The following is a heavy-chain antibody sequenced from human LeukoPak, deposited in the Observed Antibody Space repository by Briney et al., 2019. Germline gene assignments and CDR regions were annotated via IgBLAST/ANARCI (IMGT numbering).Heavy chain of an antibody. CDR1: GFTFSSYG. CDR3: ARDHHYYDSSGTFDY. Sequence: PGRSLRLSCAASGFTFSSYGMHWVRQAPGKGLEWVAVIWYDGSNKYYADSVKGRFTISRDNSKNTLYLQMNSLRAEDTAVYYCARDHHYYDSSGTFDYWGQGTLLTVSS. CDR2: IWYDGSNK. J-gene: IGHJ4*02. V-gene: IGHV3-33*01. D-gene: IGHD3-22*01.